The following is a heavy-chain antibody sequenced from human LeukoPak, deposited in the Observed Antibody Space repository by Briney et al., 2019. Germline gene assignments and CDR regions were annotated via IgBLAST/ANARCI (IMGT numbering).Heavy chain of an antibody. CDR1: GFTFSSYG. D-gene: IGHD1-26*01. V-gene: IGHV3-33*01. CDR2: IWYDGSIK. J-gene: IGHJ3*02. Sequence: GRSLRLSCAASGFTFSSYGMHWVRQAPGKGLEWVAVIWYDGSIKYYADSVKGRFTISRDNPKNTLYLQMNSLRAEDTAVYYCARVGSGSYFLDGFDIWGQGTMVTVPS. CDR3: ARVGSGSYFLDGFDI.